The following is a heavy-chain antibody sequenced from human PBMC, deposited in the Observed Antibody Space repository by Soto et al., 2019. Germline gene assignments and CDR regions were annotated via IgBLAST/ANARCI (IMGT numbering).Heavy chain of an antibody. Sequence: QVQLVQSGAEVKKPGSSVKVSCKASGGTFSSYAISWVRQAPGQGLEWMGGIIPIFGTANYAQKFQGRVTITADESTSAAYMELSSLRSEDTAVYYCASALSHYRQGSYGMDVWGQGTTVTVSS. D-gene: IGHD4-4*01. CDR1: GGTFSSYA. CDR2: IIPIFGTA. J-gene: IGHJ6*02. V-gene: IGHV1-69*01. CDR3: ASALSHYRQGSYGMDV.